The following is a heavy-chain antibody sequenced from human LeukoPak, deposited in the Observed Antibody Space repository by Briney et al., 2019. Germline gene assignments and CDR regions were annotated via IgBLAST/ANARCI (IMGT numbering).Heavy chain of an antibody. CDR1: GGSISGYY. D-gene: IGHD6-6*01. J-gene: IGHJ4*02. CDR3: ARISSSAPYFDY. CDR2: IYYTGST. V-gene: IGHV4-59*08. Sequence: SGTLSLTCSVSGGSISGYYWSWMRQPPGKGLEWIGYIYYTGSTNYNPSLKSRVTISVDTSMNQFSLKLSSVTAADTAVYYCARISSSAPYFDYWGQGSLVTVSS.